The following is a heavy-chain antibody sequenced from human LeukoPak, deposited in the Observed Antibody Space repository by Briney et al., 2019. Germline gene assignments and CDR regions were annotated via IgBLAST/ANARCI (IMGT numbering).Heavy chain of an antibody. Sequence: GGSLRLSCAASGFTVSSNYMSWVRQAPGKGLEWVSSLSGSGDDTYYADSVKGRFTISRDNSKNTLYLQMNSLRAEDTAIYYCAKLGGYYYDSSGYSDYFDYWGQGTLVTVSS. D-gene: IGHD3-22*01. J-gene: IGHJ4*02. CDR3: AKLGGYYYDSSGYSDYFDY. CDR2: LSGSGDDT. CDR1: GFTVSSNY. V-gene: IGHV3-23*01.